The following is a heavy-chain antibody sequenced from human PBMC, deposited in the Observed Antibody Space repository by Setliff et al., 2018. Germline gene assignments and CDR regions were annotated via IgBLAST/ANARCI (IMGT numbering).Heavy chain of an antibody. Sequence: ASVKVSCKVSGYTLTELSRHWVRQAPGKGLEWMGGFDPEDGETIYAQKFQGRATMTEDTSTDTAYMELSGLRSEDTAVYYCATGRRWLGSAFDIWGQGTMVTVSS. D-gene: IGHD6-19*01. CDR2: FDPEDGET. CDR3: ATGRRWLGSAFDI. CDR1: GYTLTELS. J-gene: IGHJ3*02. V-gene: IGHV1-24*01.